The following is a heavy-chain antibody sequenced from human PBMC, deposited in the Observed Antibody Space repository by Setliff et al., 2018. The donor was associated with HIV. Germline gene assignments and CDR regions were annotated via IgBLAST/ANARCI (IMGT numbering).Heavy chain of an antibody. Sequence: PSETLSLTCAVSNYSISSAYYWGWIRHPPGKGLEWIGRIYHSGSTYYNPSLKSRVTISVDTSKNQFSLKLSSVTAADTAVYYCARMYSGYDWSPAGARTRYFDYWGQGTPVTVSS. CDR3: ARMYSGYDWSPAGARTRYFDY. D-gene: IGHD5-12*01. V-gene: IGHV4-38-2*01. CDR1: NYSISSAYY. CDR2: IYHSGST. J-gene: IGHJ4*02.